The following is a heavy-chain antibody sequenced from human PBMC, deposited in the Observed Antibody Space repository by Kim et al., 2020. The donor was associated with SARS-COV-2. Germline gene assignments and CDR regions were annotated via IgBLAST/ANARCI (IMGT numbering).Heavy chain of an antibody. CDR3: AREGGSVVTPDF. Sequence: FYHPSLHRRVSISLDTSKNSFSLKLTSMTAADTAVYYCAREGGSVVTPDFWGQGTLVTVSS. V-gene: IGHV4-30-2*05. D-gene: IGHD2-21*02. J-gene: IGHJ4*02.